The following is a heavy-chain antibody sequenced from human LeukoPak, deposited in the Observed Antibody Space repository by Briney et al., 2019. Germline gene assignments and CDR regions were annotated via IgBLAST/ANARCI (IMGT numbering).Heavy chain of an antibody. Sequence: GGSLRLSCAASGFTFSSYAMHWVRQAPGKGLEWVAVISYDGSNKYYADSVKGRFTISRDNSKNTLYPQMNSLRAEDTAVYYCARDPLGWDTANFDYWGQGTLVTVSS. D-gene: IGHD1-26*01. V-gene: IGHV3-30-3*01. CDR2: ISYDGSNK. CDR1: GFTFSSYA. CDR3: ARDPLGWDTANFDY. J-gene: IGHJ4*02.